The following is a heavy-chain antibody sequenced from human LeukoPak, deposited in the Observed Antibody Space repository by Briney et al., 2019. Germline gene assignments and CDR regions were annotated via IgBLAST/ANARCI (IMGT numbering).Heavy chain of an antibody. J-gene: IGHJ6*03. CDR3: ARKGVGTYYYYMDV. D-gene: IGHD2-21*02. Sequence: GASVKVSCKASGYTFTSYYMHWVRQAPGQGLEWMGWINPNSGGTNYAQKFQGRVAMTRDTSISTAYMELSRLRSDDTAVYYCARKGVGTYYYYMDVWGKGTTVTISS. V-gene: IGHV1-2*02. CDR1: GYTFTSYY. CDR2: INPNSGGT.